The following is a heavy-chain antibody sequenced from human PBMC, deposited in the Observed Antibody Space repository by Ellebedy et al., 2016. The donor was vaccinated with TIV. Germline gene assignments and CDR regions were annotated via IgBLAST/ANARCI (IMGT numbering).Heavy chain of an antibody. Sequence: GESLKISCAVSGFTFSNYAMTWVRQAPGQGLEWVSAIDGAGGTHYAASVTGRFTISGDNSKKTFYLEMNSLRVDDTAVYYCAKTEPYGTTWFRRIYWGQGTLVTVSS. CDR2: IDGAGGT. CDR3: AKTEPYGTTWFRRIY. J-gene: IGHJ4*02. D-gene: IGHD1-1*01. V-gene: IGHV3-23*01. CDR1: GFTFSNYA.